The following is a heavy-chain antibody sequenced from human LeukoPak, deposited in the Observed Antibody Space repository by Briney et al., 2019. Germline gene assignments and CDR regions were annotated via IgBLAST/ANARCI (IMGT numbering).Heavy chain of an antibody. J-gene: IGHJ4*02. Sequence: PGGSPRHSCAASGFTLYNYAKSWVPHAPGERLELVSSISGGGETTYYADSAKGRFTISRDNSQNTLYLQMNSLRAEDTAVYYCGSGCADYVGYFVFDYWGQGTMVTVSS. CDR2: ISGGGETT. CDR1: GFTLYNYA. D-gene: IGHD4/OR15-4a*01. CDR3: GSGCADYVGYFVFDY. V-gene: IGHV3-23*01.